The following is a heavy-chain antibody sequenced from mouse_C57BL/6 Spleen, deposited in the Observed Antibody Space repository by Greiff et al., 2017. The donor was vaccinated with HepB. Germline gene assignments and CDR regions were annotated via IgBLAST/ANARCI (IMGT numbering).Heavy chain of an antibody. V-gene: IGHV6-3*01. CDR1: GFTFSNYW. CDR3: TEPRYFDV. J-gene: IGHJ1*03. Sequence: DVMLVESGGGLVQPGGSMKLSCVASGFTFSNYWMNWVRQSPEKGLEWVAQIRLKSDNYATHYAESVKGRFTISRDDSKSSVYLQMNNLRAEDTGIYYCTEPRYFDVWGTGTTVTVSS. CDR2: IRLKSDNYAT.